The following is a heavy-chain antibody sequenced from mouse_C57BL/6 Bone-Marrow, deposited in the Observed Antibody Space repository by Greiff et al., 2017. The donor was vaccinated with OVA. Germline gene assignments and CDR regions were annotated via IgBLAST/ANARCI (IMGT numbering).Heavy chain of an antibody. CDR3: ARDEAAQATGAD. CDR1: GFTFSSYA. CDR2: ISDGGSYT. Sequence: EVMLVESGGGLVKPGGSLKLSCAASGFTFSSYAMSWVRQTPEKRLEWVATISDGGSYTYYPDNVKGRFTISRDNAKNNLYLQMSHLKSEDTAMDDCARDEAAQATGADWGQGTLVTVSA. V-gene: IGHV5-4*01. J-gene: IGHJ3*01. D-gene: IGHD3-2*02.